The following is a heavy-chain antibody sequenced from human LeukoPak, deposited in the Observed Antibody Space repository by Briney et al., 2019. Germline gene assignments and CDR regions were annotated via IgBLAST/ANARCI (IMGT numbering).Heavy chain of an antibody. D-gene: IGHD7-27*01. J-gene: IGHJ4*02. V-gene: IGHV1-69*04. Sequence: SVKVSCKASGGTFSSYAISWVRQAPGQGLEWMGRIIPILGIANYAQKFQGRVTITADKSTSTAYMELSSLRSEDTAVYYCARVLGPGELGMRVDYWGQGTLVTVSS. CDR2: IIPILGIA. CDR1: GGTFSSYA. CDR3: ARVLGPGELGMRVDY.